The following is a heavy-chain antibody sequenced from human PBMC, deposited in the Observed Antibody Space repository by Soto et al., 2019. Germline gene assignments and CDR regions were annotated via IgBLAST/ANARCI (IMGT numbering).Heavy chain of an antibody. CDR2: ISAYNGNT. Sequence: GASVKVSCKASGYTFTSYGISWVRQAPGQGLEWMGWISAYNGNTNYAQKLQGRVTMTTDTSTSTAYKELRSLRSDDTAVYYCAGFLDTAMVRAYYYYGMDVWGQGTTVTVSS. V-gene: IGHV1-18*01. CDR3: AGFLDTAMVRAYYYYGMDV. CDR1: GYTFTSYG. D-gene: IGHD5-18*01. J-gene: IGHJ6*02.